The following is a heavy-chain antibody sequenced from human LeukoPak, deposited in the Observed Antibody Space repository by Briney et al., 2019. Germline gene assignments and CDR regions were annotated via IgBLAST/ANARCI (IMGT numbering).Heavy chain of an antibody. J-gene: IGHJ4*02. V-gene: IGHV1-69*01. Sequence: ASVKVSCKASGGTFSSYAISWARQAPGQGLEWMGGIIPIFGTANYAQKFQGRVTITADESTSTAYMELSSLRSEDTAVYYCARSRIAAAHFDYWGQGTLVTVSS. D-gene: IGHD6-13*01. CDR1: GGTFSSYA. CDR2: IIPIFGTA. CDR3: ARSRIAAAHFDY.